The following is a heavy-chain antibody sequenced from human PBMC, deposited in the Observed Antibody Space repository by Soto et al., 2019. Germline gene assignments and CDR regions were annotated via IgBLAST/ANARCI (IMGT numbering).Heavy chain of an antibody. CDR2: IYHSGST. J-gene: IGHJ6*02. Sequence: SETLSLTCAVSGGSISSSNWWSWVRQPPGKGLEWIGEIYHSGSTNSNPSLKSRVTISVDKSKNQFSLKLSSVTAADTAVYYCARMDTAMDYYYYGMDVWGQGTTVTVSS. V-gene: IGHV4-4*02. D-gene: IGHD5-18*01. CDR3: ARMDTAMDYYYYGMDV. CDR1: GGSISSSNW.